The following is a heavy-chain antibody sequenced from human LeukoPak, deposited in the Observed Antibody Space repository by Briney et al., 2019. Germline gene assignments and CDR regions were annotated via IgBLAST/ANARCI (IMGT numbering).Heavy chain of an antibody. J-gene: IGHJ4*02. V-gene: IGHV3-30*18. CDR1: GFTFSSYG. CDR2: ISYDGSNK. D-gene: IGHD5-18*01. CDR3: AKDGGADWYSYGRLDY. Sequence: GRSLRLSCAASGFTFSSYGMLWVRQAPGKGLEWVAVISYDGSNKYYADSVKGRFTISRDNSKNTLYLQMNSLRAEDTAVYHCAKDGGADWYSYGRLDYWGQGTLVTVSS.